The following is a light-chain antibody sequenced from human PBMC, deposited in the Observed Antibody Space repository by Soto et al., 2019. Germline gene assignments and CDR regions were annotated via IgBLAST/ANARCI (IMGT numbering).Light chain of an antibody. CDR3: QQYNSYPYA. CDR1: QSINSW. V-gene: IGKV1-5*03. J-gene: IGKJ2*01. CDR2: EAS. Sequence: DIQMTQSPSTLSASVGDSVTITCRASQSINSWLAWYQQKTGKAPNLLIYEASNLLSGVPSRFSGSGSGTEFTFTISSLQPDDFATYYCQQYNSYPYAFGQGSKLEIK.